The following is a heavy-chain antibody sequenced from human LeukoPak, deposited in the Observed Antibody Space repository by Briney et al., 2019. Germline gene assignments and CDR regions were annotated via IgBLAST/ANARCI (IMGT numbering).Heavy chain of an antibody. Sequence: ASVKVSCKASEYTFTSYDINWVRQATGQGLEWMGWMNPNSGNTGYAQKFQGRVTMTRNTSISTAYMELSSLRSEDTAVYYCARGSGGSYPVWEDDAFDIWGQGTMVTVSS. CDR3: ARGSGGSYPVWEDDAFDI. J-gene: IGHJ3*02. V-gene: IGHV1-8*01. D-gene: IGHD1-26*01. CDR2: MNPNSGNT. CDR1: EYTFTSYD.